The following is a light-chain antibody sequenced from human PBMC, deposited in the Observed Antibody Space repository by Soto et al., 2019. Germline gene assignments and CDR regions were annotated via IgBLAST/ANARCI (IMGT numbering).Light chain of an antibody. CDR2: WAS. V-gene: IGKV4-1*01. CDR3: QQYYSTPPYT. CDR1: QSVLYSSNNKTY. J-gene: IGKJ2*01. Sequence: DIVMTQSPDSLAVSLGERATINCKSSQSVLYSSNNKTYLAWYQQKPGQPPKLLIYWASTRESGVPDRFSGCGSGTDFTLTISRLQAEDVAVYYCQQYYSTPPYTFGQGTKLEIK.